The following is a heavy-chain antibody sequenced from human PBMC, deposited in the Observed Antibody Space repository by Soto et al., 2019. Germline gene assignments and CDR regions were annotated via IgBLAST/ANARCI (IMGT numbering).Heavy chain of an antibody. CDR3: XXXXXXXXXXXXXPXXX. V-gene: IGHV3-30*03. CDR2: ISYDGTKT. CDR1: GFTFSIYA. Sequence: QVQLVESGGGVVQPGRSLRVSCAASGFTFSIYAMHWVRQAPGTGLEWVAVISYDGTKTYYADSVKGRFTISRDNSKNTVYLQMXSLXXXXXXXXXXXXXXXXXXXXXXXPXXXWGQGTVV. J-gene: IGHJ4*02.